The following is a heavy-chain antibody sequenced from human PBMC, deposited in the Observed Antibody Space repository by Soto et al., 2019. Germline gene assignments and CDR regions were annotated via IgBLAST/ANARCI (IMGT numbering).Heavy chain of an antibody. V-gene: IGHV4-4*02. D-gene: IGHD3-10*01. Sequence: SETLSLTCAVSSGSISSSNWWSWVRQPPGKGLEWIGEIYHSGSTNYNPSLKSRVTISVDKSKNQFSLKLSSVTAADTAVYYCARDFGNYGSGSGTYYYMDVWGKGTTVTVSS. J-gene: IGHJ6*03. CDR1: SGSISSSNW. CDR2: IYHSGST. CDR3: ARDFGNYGSGSGTYYYMDV.